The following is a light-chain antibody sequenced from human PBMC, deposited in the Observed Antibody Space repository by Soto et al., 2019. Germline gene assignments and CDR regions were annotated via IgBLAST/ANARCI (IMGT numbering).Light chain of an antibody. J-gene: IGKJ4*01. Sequence: DVQMTQSPSSLSAFVGDRVTITCRASQGIAPYLAWFQQKPGKVPKLLIYATSTLQSGVPSRFSGSGSGTDFTLTSSCLQPEDVGTYCCQKNNSAPLTFGGGTKVEIK. CDR2: ATS. V-gene: IGKV1-27*01. CDR3: QKNNSAPLT. CDR1: QGIAPY.